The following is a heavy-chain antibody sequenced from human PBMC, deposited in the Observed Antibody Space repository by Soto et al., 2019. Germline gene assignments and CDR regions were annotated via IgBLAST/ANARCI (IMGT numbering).Heavy chain of an antibody. CDR2: INHSGST. CDR1: GGSFSGYY. Sequence: ASETLSLTCAVYGGSFSGYYWSWIRQPPGKGLEWIGEINHSGSTNYNPSLKSRVTISVDTSKNQFSLKLSSVTAADTAVYYCARHYGSGVDYWGQGTLVTVSS. D-gene: IGHD3-10*01. CDR3: ARHYGSGVDY. V-gene: IGHV4-34*01. J-gene: IGHJ4*02.